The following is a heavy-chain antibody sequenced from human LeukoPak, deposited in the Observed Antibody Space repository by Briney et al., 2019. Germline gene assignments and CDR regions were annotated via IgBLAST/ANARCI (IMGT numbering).Heavy chain of an antibody. D-gene: IGHD3-16*02. CDR1: GGSISTYY. J-gene: IGHJ3*02. CDR3: ARELSYYDYVWGSYRSLSDAFDI. V-gene: IGHV4-39*01. CDR2: IYYSGST. Sequence: SETLSLTCTVSGGSISTYYWGWIRQPPGKGLEWIGSIYYSGSTYYNPSLKSRVTISVDTSKNQFSLKLSSVTAADTAVYYCARELSYYDYVWGSYRSLSDAFDIWGQGTMVTVSS.